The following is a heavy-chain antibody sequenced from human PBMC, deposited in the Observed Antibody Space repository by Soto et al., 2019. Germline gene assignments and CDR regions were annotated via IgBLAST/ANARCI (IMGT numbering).Heavy chain of an antibody. D-gene: IGHD3-22*01. CDR3: ATGGGYYCDRSGHSAWF. Sequence: QVQLVQSGAEVKKPGSSVKVSCKASGGIFNNYAISWVRQAPGQGLEWMGGIIPVFGTADYAQKFQGRVTITADEATSTAYMELSSLRSEDTAVYYCATGGGYYCDRSGHSAWFWGQGTLVTVSS. J-gene: IGHJ4*01. V-gene: IGHV1-69*01. CDR2: IIPVFGTA. CDR1: GGIFNNYA.